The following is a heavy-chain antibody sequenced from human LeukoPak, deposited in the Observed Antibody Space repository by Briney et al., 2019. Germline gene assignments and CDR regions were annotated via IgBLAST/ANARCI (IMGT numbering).Heavy chain of an antibody. J-gene: IGHJ4*02. CDR2: IYSSGYT. CDR3: VRASSTTAAGLFDY. D-gene: IGHD2-2*01. CDR1: GFTASSNF. Sequence: PGGSLRLSCAASGFTASSNFMSWVRQAPGEGLEWVSVIYSSGYTVYTDSVKGRFTISRDNSKNTLYLQMNSLRADDTAVYYCVRASSTTAAGLFDYWGQGTLATVSS. V-gene: IGHV3-53*01.